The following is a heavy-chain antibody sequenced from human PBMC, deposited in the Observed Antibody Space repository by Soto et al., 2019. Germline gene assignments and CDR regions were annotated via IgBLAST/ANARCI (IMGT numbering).Heavy chain of an antibody. CDR3: AREYCSGGSCYSSLFY. CDR2: ISYDGSNK. D-gene: IGHD2-15*01. CDR1: GFTFSSYA. J-gene: IGHJ4*02. V-gene: IGHV3-30-3*01. Sequence: GGSLRLSCAASGFTFSSYAMHWVRQAPGKGLEWVAVISYDGSNKYCADSVKGRFTISRDNSKNTLYLQMNSLRAEDTAVYYCAREYCSGGSCYSSLFYWGQGTPVSVSS.